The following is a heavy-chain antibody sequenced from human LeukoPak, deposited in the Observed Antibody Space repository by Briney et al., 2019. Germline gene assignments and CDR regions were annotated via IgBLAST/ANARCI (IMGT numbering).Heavy chain of an antibody. J-gene: IGHJ4*02. CDR3: ARGRRVVVAATLFDY. V-gene: IGHV3-48*01. D-gene: IGHD2-15*01. Sequence: PGGSLRLSCAASGFTFSTYSMNWVRQAPGKGLEWISYISSGSDTKYYTDSVKGRFTISRDNSKNTLYLQMNSLRAEDTAVYYCARGRRVVVAATLFDYWGQGTLVTVSS. CDR1: GFTFSTYS. CDR2: ISSGSDTK.